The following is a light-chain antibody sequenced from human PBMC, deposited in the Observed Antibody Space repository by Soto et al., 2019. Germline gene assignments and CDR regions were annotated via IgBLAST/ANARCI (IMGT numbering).Light chain of an antibody. Sequence: ALTQPASVSGSPGQSITISCTGTSSDVGGYNYVSWYQQHPGKAPKLVIYGVTNRPSGVSNRFSGSKSGTTASLTISGLQAEDEADYYCSSFTSSSVVVFGGGTKLTVL. CDR1: SSDVGGYNY. V-gene: IGLV2-14*01. CDR2: GVT. J-gene: IGLJ2*01. CDR3: SSFTSSSVVV.